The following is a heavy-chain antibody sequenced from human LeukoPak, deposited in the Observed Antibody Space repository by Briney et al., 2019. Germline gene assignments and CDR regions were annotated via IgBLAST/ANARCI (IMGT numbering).Heavy chain of an antibody. CDR2: INHSGST. J-gene: IGHJ4*02. CDR1: GGSFSGYY. V-gene: IGHV4-34*01. Sequence: SETLSLTCAVYGGSFSGYYWSWIRQPPGKGLEWIGEINHSGSTNYNPSLKSRVTISVDTSKNQFSLKLSSVTAADTAVYYCARDPGGIYYDSSGHFDYWGQGTLVTVSS. D-gene: IGHD3-22*01. CDR3: ARDPGGIYYDSSGHFDY.